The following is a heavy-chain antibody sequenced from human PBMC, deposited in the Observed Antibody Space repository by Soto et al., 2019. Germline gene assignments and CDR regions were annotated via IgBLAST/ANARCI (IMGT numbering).Heavy chain of an antibody. CDR2: ISAYNGNT. Sequence: QVQLVQSGAEVKKPGASVKVSCKASGYTFTSYGISWVRQAPGQGLEWMGWISAYNGNTNYAQKLQGRVTMTTDTSTSTAYMELRSLRSDDTALYYCARKFTKADCSSTSCYGYYYYMDVWGKGTTVTVSS. V-gene: IGHV1-18*01. D-gene: IGHD2-2*01. CDR3: ARKFTKADCSSTSCYGYYYYMDV. CDR1: GYTFTSYG. J-gene: IGHJ6*03.